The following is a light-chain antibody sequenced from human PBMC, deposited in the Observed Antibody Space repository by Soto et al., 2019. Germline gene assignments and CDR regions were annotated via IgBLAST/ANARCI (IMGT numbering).Light chain of an antibody. J-gene: IGKJ1*01. Sequence: EIVLTQSAGTLSLSPGERATLSCRASQSVSSSYLAWYRQKPGQAPRLLIYGASSRATGVQDRFSGSGSGTEFTLTISRLEPEDFAVYYCQQYGSSGTCGQGTKVDIK. CDR1: QSVSSSY. CDR2: GAS. CDR3: QQYGSSGT. V-gene: IGKV3-20*01.